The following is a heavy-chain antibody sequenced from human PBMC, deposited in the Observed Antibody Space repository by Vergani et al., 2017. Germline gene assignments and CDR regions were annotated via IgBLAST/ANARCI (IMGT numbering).Heavy chain of an antibody. J-gene: IGHJ6*03. D-gene: IGHD3-10*01. V-gene: IGHV3-9*01. Sequence: EVQLVESGGGLVQPGRSLRLSCAASGFTFDDYAMHWVRQAPGKGLEWVSGISWNSGSIGYADSVKGRFTISRDNAKNSLYLQMNSLRAEDTALYYCAKDISIGRYYYYYMDVWGKGTTVTVSS. CDR1: GFTFDDYA. CDR3: AKDISIGRYYYYYMDV. CDR2: ISWNSGSI.